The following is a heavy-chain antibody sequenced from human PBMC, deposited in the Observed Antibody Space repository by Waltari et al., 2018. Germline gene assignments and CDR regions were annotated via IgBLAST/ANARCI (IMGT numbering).Heavy chain of an antibody. CDR2: ISAYNGNT. CDR1: GYTFTSYG. D-gene: IGHD2-8*01. Sequence: QVQLVQSGAEVKKPGASVKVSCKASGYTFTSYGISWVRQAPGQGLDWLGWISAYNGNTNYAQKLQGRVTMTTDPSTSTAYMELSSLRSDETAVYYWARASSTRLYYYDYWGQGTLVTVSS. V-gene: IGHV1-18*01. J-gene: IGHJ4*02. CDR3: ARASSTRLYYYDY.